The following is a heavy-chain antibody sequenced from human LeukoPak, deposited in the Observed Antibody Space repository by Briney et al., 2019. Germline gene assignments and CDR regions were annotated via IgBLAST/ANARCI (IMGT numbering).Heavy chain of an antibody. CDR3: ARDIQDTFDI. CDR2: ITPDGTST. V-gene: IGHV3-74*01. J-gene: IGHJ3*02. Sequence: GGSLRLSCEASGFTFSTYLMHWVRQAPGKGLVWVSRITPDGTSTTYADSVKGRFTISRDNAKNTLYVQMNSLRAEDTAVYYCARDIQDTFDIWGQGTMVTVSS. CDR1: GFTFSTYL.